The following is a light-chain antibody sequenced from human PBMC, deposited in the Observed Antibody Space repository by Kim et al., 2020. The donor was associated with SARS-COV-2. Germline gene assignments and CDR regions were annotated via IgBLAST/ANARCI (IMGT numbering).Light chain of an antibody. Sequence: SSELTQDPAVSLALGQTVRITCQGDSLRSYYATWYQQKPGQAPKVVIYGKDNRPSGVPDRFSGSSSGNTAYLTITGTQAGDEADYYCNSRDSNDYVVFGG. CDR2: GKD. CDR3: NSRDSNDYVV. V-gene: IGLV3-19*01. CDR1: SLRSYY. J-gene: IGLJ2*01.